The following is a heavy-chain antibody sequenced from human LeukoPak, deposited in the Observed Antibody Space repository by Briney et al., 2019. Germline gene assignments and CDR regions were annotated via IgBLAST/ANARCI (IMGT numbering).Heavy chain of an antibody. CDR2: INPNSGGT. D-gene: IGHD6-19*01. CDR1: GYTFTGYY. V-gene: IGHV1-2*02. J-gene: IGHJ4*02. Sequence: GASVKVSCKASGYTFTGYYMHWVRQAPGQGLEWMGWINPNSGGTNYAQKFQGRVTMTRDTSISTAYMELGRLRSDDTAVYYCARVGEQWLAYYYFDCWGQGTLVTVSS. CDR3: ARVGEQWLAYYYFDC.